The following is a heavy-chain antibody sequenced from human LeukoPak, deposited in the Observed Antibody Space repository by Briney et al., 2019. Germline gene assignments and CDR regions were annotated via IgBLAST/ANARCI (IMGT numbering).Heavy chain of an antibody. CDR2: ISSGGSTI. CDR1: GFTFSDYY. D-gene: IGHD3-22*01. Sequence: PGGSLRLSCAASGFTFSDYYMSWIRQAPGKGLEWVSYISSGGSTIYYADSVKGRFTISRDNAKNSLYLQMNSLRAEDTAVYYCARDRYDSSGPYDYWGQGTLVTVSS. V-gene: IGHV3-11*01. J-gene: IGHJ4*02. CDR3: ARDRYDSSGPYDY.